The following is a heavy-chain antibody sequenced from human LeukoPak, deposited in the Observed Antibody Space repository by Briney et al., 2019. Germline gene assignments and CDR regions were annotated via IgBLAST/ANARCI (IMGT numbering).Heavy chain of an antibody. CDR3: ANAIHSKAVALPFDY. CDR2: IGASDGGT. V-gene: IGHV3-23*01. D-gene: IGHD6-19*01. Sequence: GGSLRLSCAASGFTFSNSAMNWVRQAPGRGLEWVSVIGASDGGTYYAVSVKGRFTISRDNSKNTLYLQMNSLRAEGTAVYYCANAIHSKAVALPFDYWGQGTLVTVSS. J-gene: IGHJ4*02. CDR1: GFTFSNSA.